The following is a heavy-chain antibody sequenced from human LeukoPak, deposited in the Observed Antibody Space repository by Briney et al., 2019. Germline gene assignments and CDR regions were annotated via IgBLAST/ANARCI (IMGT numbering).Heavy chain of an antibody. CDR2: ISAYNGNT. Sequence: GASVKVSCKASGYTLTSYGIGWVRQAPGQGLEWMGWISAYNGNTNYAQKLQGRVTMTTDTSTSTAYMELRSLRSDDTAVYYCARDFPRGDYGYWGQGTLVTVSS. D-gene: IGHD4-17*01. CDR1: GYTLTSYG. CDR3: ARDFPRGDYGY. V-gene: IGHV1-18*01. J-gene: IGHJ4*02.